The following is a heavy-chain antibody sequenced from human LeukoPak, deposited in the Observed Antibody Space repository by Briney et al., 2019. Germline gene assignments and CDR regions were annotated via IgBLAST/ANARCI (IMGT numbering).Heavy chain of an antibody. V-gene: IGHV3-21*01. CDR1: GFTVSSNY. CDR3: ARQGPTVTTPPYYYYYYMDV. CDR2: ISSSSSYI. J-gene: IGHJ6*03. D-gene: IGHD4-11*01. Sequence: GGSLRLSCAASGFTVSSNYMSWVRQAPGKGLEWVSSISSSSSYIYYADSVKGRFTISRDNAKNSLYLQMNSLRAEDTAVYYCARQGPTVTTPPYYYYYYMDVWGKGTTVTVSS.